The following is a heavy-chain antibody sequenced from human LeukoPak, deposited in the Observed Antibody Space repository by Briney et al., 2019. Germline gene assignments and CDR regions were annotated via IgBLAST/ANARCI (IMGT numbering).Heavy chain of an antibody. CDR1: GGSISSSSYY. D-gene: IGHD3-22*01. CDR2: IYYSGST. CDR3: ARGKIRTYYYDSSGYYYVLDAFDI. V-gene: IGHV4-39*01. Sequence: SETLSLTCTVSGGSISSSSYYWGWIRQPPGKGLEWIGSIYYSGSTYYNPSLKSRVTISVDTSKNQFSLKLSSVTAADTAVYYCARGKIRTYYYDSSGYYYVLDAFDIWGQGTMVTVSS. J-gene: IGHJ3*02.